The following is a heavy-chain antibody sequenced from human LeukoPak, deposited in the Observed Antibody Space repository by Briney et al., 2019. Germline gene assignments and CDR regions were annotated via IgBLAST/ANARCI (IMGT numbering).Heavy chain of an antibody. J-gene: IGHJ4*02. CDR1: GFTVSSNY. Sequence: TGGSLRLSCAASGFTVSSNYMSWIRQAPGKGLEWVSYISSSGSSISYADSVKGRFTTSRDNAKNSLYLQMNSLRAEDTAVYYCARWAGAILTDYWGQGTLVTVSS. V-gene: IGHV3-11*04. D-gene: IGHD1-26*01. CDR3: ARWAGAILTDY. CDR2: ISSSGSSI.